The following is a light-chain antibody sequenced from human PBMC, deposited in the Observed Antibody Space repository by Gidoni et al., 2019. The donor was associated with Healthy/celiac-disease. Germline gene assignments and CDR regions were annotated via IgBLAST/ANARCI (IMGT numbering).Light chain of an antibody. V-gene: IGKV3-11*01. CDR3: QQRSNWHL. CDR1: QSVSSY. J-gene: IGKJ4*01. Sequence: EIVLTQSPATLSLSPGERATLSCRASQSVSSYLAWYQQKPGQAPRLLIYDASNRATGIPARFSGSGSGTDFTLTISSLEPEDFAVYYCQQRSNWHLFXGXTKVEIK. CDR2: DAS.